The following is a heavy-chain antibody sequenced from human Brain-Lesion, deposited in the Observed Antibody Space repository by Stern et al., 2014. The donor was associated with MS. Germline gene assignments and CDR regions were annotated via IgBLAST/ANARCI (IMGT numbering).Heavy chain of an antibody. V-gene: IGHV5-51*01. CDR1: GYRFTSNW. CDR3: ARRGDSSSSGFDY. J-gene: IGHJ4*02. D-gene: IGHD6-6*01. CDR2: IWPGDSDT. Sequence: VQPVQSLAEVKTPGESLKISCKGSGYRFTSNWIGWVRQMPGKDLEWIGIIWPGDSDTRYSPSFQGQVTISADKSISTAYLQWSSLQASDTAMYYCARRGDSSSSGFDYWGQGTLVIVSS.